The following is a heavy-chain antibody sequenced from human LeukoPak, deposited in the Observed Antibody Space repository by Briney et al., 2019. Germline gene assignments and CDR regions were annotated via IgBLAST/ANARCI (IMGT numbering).Heavy chain of an antibody. CDR1: GGSISSGGYS. CDR2: IYHSGST. Sequence: PSQTLSLTCAVSGGSISSGGYSWSWIRQPPGKGLEWIGYIYHSGSTYYNPSLKSRVTISVDRSKNQFSLKLSSVIAADTAVYYCARGGDYYDSGAFDIWGQGTMVTVSS. D-gene: IGHD3-22*01. J-gene: IGHJ3*02. CDR3: ARGGDYYDSGAFDI. V-gene: IGHV4-30-2*01.